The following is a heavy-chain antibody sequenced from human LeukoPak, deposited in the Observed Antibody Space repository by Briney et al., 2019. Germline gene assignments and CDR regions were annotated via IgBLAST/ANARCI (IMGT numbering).Heavy chain of an antibody. D-gene: IGHD5-18*01. CDR3: ARDSRFYSYGYDYYYMDV. Sequence: SETLSLTCTVSGGSISSYYWSWIRQPPGKGLEWIGYIYYSGSTNYNPSLKSRVTISVDTSKNQFSLKLSSVTAADTAVYYCARDSRFYSYGYDYYYMDVWGKGTPVTVSS. CDR1: GGSISSYY. J-gene: IGHJ6*03. V-gene: IGHV4-59*01. CDR2: IYYSGST.